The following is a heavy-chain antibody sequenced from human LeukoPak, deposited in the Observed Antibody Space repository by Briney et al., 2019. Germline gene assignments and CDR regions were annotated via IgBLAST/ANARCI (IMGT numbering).Heavy chain of an antibody. CDR1: GGSISSSSYY. D-gene: IGHD5-12*01. J-gene: IGHJ6*02. CDR3: ATLRGTHSGYDEDYYYGMDV. CDR2: IYYSGST. V-gene: IGHV4-39*07. Sequence: SETLSLTCTVSGGSISSSSYYWGWIRQPPGKGLEWIGSIYYSGSTYYNPSLKSRVTISVDTSKNQFSLKLSSVTAADTAVYYCATLRGTHSGYDEDYYYGMDVWGQGTTVTVSS.